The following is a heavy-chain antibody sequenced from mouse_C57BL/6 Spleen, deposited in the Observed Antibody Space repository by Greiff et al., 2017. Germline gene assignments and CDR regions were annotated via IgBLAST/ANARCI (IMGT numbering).Heavy chain of an antibody. CDR3: ARHNCSGERYYFDY. D-gene: IGHD2-13*01. CDR1: GFTFSSYG. J-gene: IGHJ2*01. V-gene: IGHV5-6*02. Sequence: EVKLVESGGDLVKPGGSLKLSCAASGFTFSSYGMSWVRQTPDKRLEWVATISSGGSYTYYPDSVKGRFTISIDNANNTLYLQMSSLKAEDTAMYYCARHNCSGERYYFDYWGQGTTLTVSS. CDR2: ISSGGSYT.